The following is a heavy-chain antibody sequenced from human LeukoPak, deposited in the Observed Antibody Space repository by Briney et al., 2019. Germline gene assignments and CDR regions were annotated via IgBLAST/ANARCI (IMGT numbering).Heavy chain of an antibody. J-gene: IGHJ4*02. D-gene: IGHD3-10*01. V-gene: IGHV3-53*04. Sequence: GGSLRLSCAASGFTVSSNYMSWVRQAPGKGLEWVAVIYSGGTTYYAESVEGRCTISTHNSKNTLYLQLSTLRAEVSAEDYCARLVRGDHYFDYWGQGTLVTVSS. CDR1: GFTVSSNY. CDR3: ARLVRGDHYFDY. CDR2: IYSGGTT.